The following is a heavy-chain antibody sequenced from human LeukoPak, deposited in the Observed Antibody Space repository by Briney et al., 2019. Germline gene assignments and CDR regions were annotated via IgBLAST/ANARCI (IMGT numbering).Heavy chain of an antibody. D-gene: IGHD2-15*01. Sequence: ASVKVSCKASSFIFNNYGISWVRQAPGQGLEWMGWISVYNDNTKYSQNLQGRVTLTTDKSTNTAYMELRSLRSDDTAIYYCARAVSGGSSFFYMDVRGKGTTVTISS. CDR3: ARAVSGGSSFFYMDV. CDR1: SFIFNNYG. V-gene: IGHV1-18*01. CDR2: ISVYNDNT. J-gene: IGHJ6*03.